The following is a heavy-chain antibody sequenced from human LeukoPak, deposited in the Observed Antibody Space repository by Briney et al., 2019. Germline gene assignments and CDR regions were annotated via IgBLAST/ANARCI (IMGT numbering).Heavy chain of an antibody. CDR1: GFTFSNFW. Sequence: GGSLRLSCAASGFTFSNFWMSWVRQAPGKGLEWVANIKHDGGEKYYVDSVKGRFTVSRDNAKNSLYLQMNALRAEDTAVYYCAKTYYYDVGNYWGQGTLVTVSS. D-gene: IGHD3-22*01. CDR3: AKTYYYDVGNY. V-gene: IGHV3-7*01. J-gene: IGHJ4*02. CDR2: IKHDGGEK.